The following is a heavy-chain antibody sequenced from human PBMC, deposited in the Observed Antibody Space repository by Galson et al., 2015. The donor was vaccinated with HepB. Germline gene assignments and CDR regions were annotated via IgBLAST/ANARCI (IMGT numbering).Heavy chain of an antibody. J-gene: IGHJ4*02. CDR3: ARVGLPAASDY. CDR2: INGDGSSI. CDR1: GFIFSNYW. Sequence: SLRLSCAASGFIFSNYWIHWVRQAPGKGLVWVSLINGDGSSITYADSVKGRFTVSRDNAKNTLYLQMNSLRAEDTAVYYCARVGLPAASDYWGQGTLVTVSS. V-gene: IGHV3-74*01. D-gene: IGHD2-2*01.